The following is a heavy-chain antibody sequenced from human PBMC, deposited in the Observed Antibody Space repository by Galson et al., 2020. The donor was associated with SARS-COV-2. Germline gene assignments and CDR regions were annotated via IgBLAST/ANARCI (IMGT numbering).Heavy chain of an antibody. V-gene: IGHV4-59*01. J-gene: IGHJ4*02. Sequence: ETSETLSLTCTVSGATINSCCWHWIRQPPGKGLEWIGYVNYSGTTKYSPSFQSRVTISVDTSKNKVSLKMTSVTDADTAVYFCAKGPAEIDYWGQGTLVTVSS. CDR1: GATINSCC. D-gene: IGHD2-2*01. CDR3: AKGPAEIDY. CDR2: VNYSGTT.